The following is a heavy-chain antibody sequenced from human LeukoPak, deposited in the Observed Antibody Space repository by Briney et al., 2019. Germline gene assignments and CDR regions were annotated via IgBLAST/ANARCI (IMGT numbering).Heavy chain of an antibody. CDR2: IYYSGST. CDR3: ARVVTQGYFDF. Sequence: SETLSLTCTVSGGSLSSGDYYWSWIRQPPGKGLEWIGYIYYSGSTYYNPSLKSRVTISVDTSKNQFSLKLSSLTAADTAVYYCARVVTQGYFDFWGQGTLVTVSS. D-gene: IGHD4-23*01. CDR1: GGSLSSGDYY. J-gene: IGHJ4*02. V-gene: IGHV4-30-4*08.